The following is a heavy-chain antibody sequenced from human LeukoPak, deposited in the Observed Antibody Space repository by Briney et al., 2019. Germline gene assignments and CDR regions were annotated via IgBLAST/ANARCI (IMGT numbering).Heavy chain of an antibody. CDR2: ISPSGSTI. D-gene: IGHD3-10*01. Sequence: LSLTCTVSGGSISSGDYYMTWIRQAPGKGLEWVSYISPSGSTIYYADSVQGRFTISRDSAKNSLYLQMNSLRAEDSAVYYCAKVGGYYGSGREYYFDFWGQGTLVTVSS. J-gene: IGHJ4*02. CDR3: AKVGGYYGSGREYYFDF. CDR1: GGSISSGDYY. V-gene: IGHV3-11*01.